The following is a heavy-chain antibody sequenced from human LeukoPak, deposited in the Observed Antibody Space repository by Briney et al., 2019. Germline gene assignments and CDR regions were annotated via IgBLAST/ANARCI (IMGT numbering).Heavy chain of an antibody. V-gene: IGHV4-39*01. J-gene: IGHJ4*02. Sequence: PSETLSLSCTVSNGSIFSHNSYWAWVRQPPGKGLEWIVGMYYSGTTYYNPSLQSRVTMSVDMAKNHFSLNMTSVSAADTAVYFCAKLVGTTGYFDLWGRGALVTVA. CDR2: MYYSGTT. CDR1: NGSIFSHNSY. D-gene: IGHD1-1*01. CDR3: AKLVGTTGYFDL.